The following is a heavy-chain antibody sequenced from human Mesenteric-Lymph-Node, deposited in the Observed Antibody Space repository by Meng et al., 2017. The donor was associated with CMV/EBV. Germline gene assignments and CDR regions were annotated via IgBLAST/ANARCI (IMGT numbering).Heavy chain of an antibody. CDR2: TSYSYESYN. J-gene: IGHJ4*02. D-gene: IGHD3-16*01. V-gene: IGHV6-1*01. CDR1: RDSMSSNTAA. CDR3: AYFGDLPPLC. Sequence: LVQSGQGLVQSLQTLSVVRTFSRDSMSSNTAAENWIVQSQSRGLEWLGRTSYSYESYNDYAVYVQSRVSVNSDTSKSQLYLHLNFVTTEDTAVHYCAYFGDLPPLCWGQGTLVTVSS.